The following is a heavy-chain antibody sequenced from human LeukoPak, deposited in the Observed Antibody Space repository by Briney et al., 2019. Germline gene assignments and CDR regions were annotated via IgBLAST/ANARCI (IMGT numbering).Heavy chain of an antibody. CDR3: AKDTYSSSSFFFDY. V-gene: IGHV3-23*01. Sequence: GGSLRLSCAVSGFTFSSYAMTWVRQTPGKGLEWVSAISGSGGSTYYADSVKGRFTISRDNSKNTLYLQMNSLRAEDTAVYYCAKDTYSSSSFFFDYWGQGTLVTVSS. J-gene: IGHJ4*02. CDR1: GFTFSSYA. CDR2: ISGSGGST. D-gene: IGHD6-6*01.